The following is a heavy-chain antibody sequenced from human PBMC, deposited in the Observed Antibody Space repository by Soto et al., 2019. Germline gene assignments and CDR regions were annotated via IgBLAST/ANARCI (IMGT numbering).Heavy chain of an antibody. CDR3: ARGPSADKIDF. Sequence: QVPLQESGPGLVEPSQTLSLTCTVSGGSVSSGGYFWSWIRQPPGEGLEWIGHIYNSGSTYSNPSLRGRVTISVDTSKSQFSLKLSSVTAADTAVYYCARGPSADKIDFWGQGTLVTVSS. CDR2: IYNSGST. J-gene: IGHJ4*02. CDR1: GGSVSSGGYF. D-gene: IGHD3-3*01. V-gene: IGHV4-30-4*01.